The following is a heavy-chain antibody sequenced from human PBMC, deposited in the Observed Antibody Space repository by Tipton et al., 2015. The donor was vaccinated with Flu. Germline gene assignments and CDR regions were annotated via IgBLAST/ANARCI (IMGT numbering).Heavy chain of an antibody. J-gene: IGHJ4*02. CDR3: ARVIPEFVAGLSY. Sequence: SLRLSCAASGFTFNNYVMHWVRQAPGKGLVWVSRISHDGTISTLAESVRGRFTVSRDNAKNTLYLQMDSLTVEYTAVYHCARVIPEFVAGLSYWGQGTLVSVSS. CDR2: ISHDGTIS. CDR1: GFTFNNYV. D-gene: IGHD6-19*01. V-gene: IGHV3-74*03.